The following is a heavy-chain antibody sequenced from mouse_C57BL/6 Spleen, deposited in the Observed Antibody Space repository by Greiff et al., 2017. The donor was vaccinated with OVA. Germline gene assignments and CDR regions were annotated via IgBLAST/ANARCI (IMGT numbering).Heavy chain of an antibody. V-gene: IGHV1-64*01. CDR3: AREDYYGSSSFDY. Sequence: QVQLQQPGAELVKPGASVKLSCKASGYTFTSYWMHWVKQRPGQGLEWLGMIHPNSGSTNYNEKFKSKATLTVDKSSSTAYMQLSSLTSEDSAVYYCAREDYYGSSSFDYWGQGTTLTVSS. CDR2: IHPNSGST. J-gene: IGHJ2*01. D-gene: IGHD1-1*01. CDR1: GYTFTSYW.